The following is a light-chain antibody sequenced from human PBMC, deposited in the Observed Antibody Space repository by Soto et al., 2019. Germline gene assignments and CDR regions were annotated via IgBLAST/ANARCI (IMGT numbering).Light chain of an antibody. Sequence: QSALTQPASVPGSPGQSITISCTGTSSDVGSYNLVSWYQQHPGKAPKLMIYEGSKRPSGVSNRFSGSKSGNTASLTISGLQAEDEADYYCCSYAGSSTVVFGGGTNLTVL. CDR1: SSDVGSYNL. CDR3: CSYAGSSTVV. CDR2: EGS. V-gene: IGLV2-23*01. J-gene: IGLJ2*01.